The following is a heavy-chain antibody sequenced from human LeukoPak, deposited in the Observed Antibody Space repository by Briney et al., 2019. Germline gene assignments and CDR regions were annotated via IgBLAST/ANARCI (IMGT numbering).Heavy chain of an antibody. CDR1: GFTFSNYA. Sequence: GGSLRLSCAASGFTFSNYAMNWVRQAPGKGLEWVSGISGSGGSTYYADSVKGRFTISRDNSKKTLYLQMNSLRAEDTAVYYCAKGVDIVATIPLIDYWGQGTLVTVSS. J-gene: IGHJ4*02. V-gene: IGHV3-23*01. CDR3: AKGVDIVATIPLIDY. D-gene: IGHD5-12*01. CDR2: ISGSGGST.